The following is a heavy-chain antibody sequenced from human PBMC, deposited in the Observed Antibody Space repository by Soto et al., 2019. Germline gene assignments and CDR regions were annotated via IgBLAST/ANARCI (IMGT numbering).Heavy chain of an antibody. CDR2: IGPSSGNT. Sequence: GASVKVSCKASGYIFTSYTVSWVRQAPGQGLEWVGWIGPSSGNTDSARNLQGRVTMTTDTSTSTAYMELRSLRSDDTAVYYCARDTGNFFDYWGQGTLVTVSS. CDR1: GYIFTSYT. CDR3: ARDTGNFFDY. V-gene: IGHV1-18*01. J-gene: IGHJ4*02.